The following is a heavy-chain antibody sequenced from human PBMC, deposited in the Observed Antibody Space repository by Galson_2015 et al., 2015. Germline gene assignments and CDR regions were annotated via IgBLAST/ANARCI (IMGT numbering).Heavy chain of an antibody. CDR2: ISYDGSNK. Sequence: SLRLSCAASGFTFSSYGMHWVRQAPGKGLEWVAVISYDGSNKYYADSVKGRFTISRDNSKDTLYLQMNSLRAEDTAAYYCAKDLVGATPAYYYYYYMDVWGKGTTVTVSS. J-gene: IGHJ6*03. CDR1: GFTFSSYG. D-gene: IGHD1-26*01. V-gene: IGHV3-30*18. CDR3: AKDLVGATPAYYYYYYMDV.